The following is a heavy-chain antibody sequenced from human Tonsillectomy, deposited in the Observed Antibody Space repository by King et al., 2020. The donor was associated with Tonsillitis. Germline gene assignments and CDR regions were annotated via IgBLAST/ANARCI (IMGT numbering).Heavy chain of an antibody. D-gene: IGHD4-17*01. CDR3: TTPPYGDPYYYMDV. CDR1: GFTFSNAW. V-gene: IGHV3-15*07. Sequence: VQLVESGGGLVKPGGSLRLSCAASGFTFSNAWMNWVRQAPGKGLEWVGRIKSKTDGGTTDYAAPVKGRFTISRDDSKNTLYLQMNSLKTEDTAVYYCTTPPYGDPYYYMDVWGKGTTVTVSS. J-gene: IGHJ6*03. CDR2: IKSKTDGGTT.